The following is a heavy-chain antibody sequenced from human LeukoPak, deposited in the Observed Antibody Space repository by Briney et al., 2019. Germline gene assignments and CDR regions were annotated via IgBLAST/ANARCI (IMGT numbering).Heavy chain of an antibody. Sequence: GGYLRLSCAASGFTFSSYSMNWVRQAPGKGLEWVSHITASGTAMFYADSVKGRFTISRDNAKNSLYLQMNSLRDEDTAVYYCASSGSYRFDYWGQGTLVTVSS. J-gene: IGHJ4*02. CDR3: ASSGSYRFDY. D-gene: IGHD1-26*01. CDR2: ITASGTAM. CDR1: GFTFSSYS. V-gene: IGHV3-48*02.